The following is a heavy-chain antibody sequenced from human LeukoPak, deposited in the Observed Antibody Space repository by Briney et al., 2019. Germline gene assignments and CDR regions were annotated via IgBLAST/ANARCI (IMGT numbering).Heavy chain of an antibody. J-gene: IGHJ3*02. V-gene: IGHV1-2*02. CDR1: GYXFTGYY. CDR3: ARDHIAVAGNAAFDI. CDR2: IIPNSGGT. Sequence: ASVKVSCKASGYXFTGYYMHWVRQAPGQGLEWLGWIIPNSGGTNYAQKFQGRVTMTRDTSISTTYMDLSRLRSDDTAVYYCARDHIAVAGNAAFDIWGQGTMVTVSS. D-gene: IGHD6-19*01.